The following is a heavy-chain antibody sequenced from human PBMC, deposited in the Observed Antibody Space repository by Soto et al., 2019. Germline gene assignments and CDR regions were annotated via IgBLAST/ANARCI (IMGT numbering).Heavy chain of an antibody. CDR3: AGMSIAAADY. D-gene: IGHD6-13*01. CDR1: GFTFSSYA. Sequence: QVQLVESGGGVVQPGRSLRLSCAASGFTFSSYAMHWVRQAPGKGLEWVAVISYDGSNKYYADSVKGRFTISRDNSKNTLYLQMNSRRAEDTAVYYCAGMSIAAADYWGQGTLVTVSS. J-gene: IGHJ4*02. CDR2: ISYDGSNK. V-gene: IGHV3-30-3*01.